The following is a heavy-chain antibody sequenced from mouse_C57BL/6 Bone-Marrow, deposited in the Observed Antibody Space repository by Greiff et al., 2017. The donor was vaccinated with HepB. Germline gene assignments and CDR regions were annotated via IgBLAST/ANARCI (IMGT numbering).Heavy chain of an antibody. Sequence: QLQQSGPELVKPGASVKISCKASGYSFTGYYMNWVKQSPEKSLEWIGEINPSTGGTTYNQKFKAKATLTVDKSSSTAYMQLKSLTSEDSAVYYCARYGGSSYEDYFDYWGQGTTLTVSS. J-gene: IGHJ2*01. CDR1: GYSFTGYY. CDR3: ARYGGSSYEDYFDY. CDR2: INPSTGGT. D-gene: IGHD1-1*01. V-gene: IGHV1-42*01.